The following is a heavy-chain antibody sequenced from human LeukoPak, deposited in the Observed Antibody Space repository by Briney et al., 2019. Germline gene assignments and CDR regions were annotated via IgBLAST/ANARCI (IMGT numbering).Heavy chain of an antibody. CDR2: ISSSSSYI. Sequence: GGPLRLSCAASGFTFSSYSMNWVRQAPGKGLEWVSSISSSSSYIYYADSVKGRFTISRDNAKNSLYLQMNSLRAEDTAVYYCARARGDFDWFNWFDPWGQGTLVTVSS. V-gene: IGHV3-21*01. J-gene: IGHJ5*02. D-gene: IGHD3-9*01. CDR1: GFTFSSYS. CDR3: ARARGDFDWFNWFDP.